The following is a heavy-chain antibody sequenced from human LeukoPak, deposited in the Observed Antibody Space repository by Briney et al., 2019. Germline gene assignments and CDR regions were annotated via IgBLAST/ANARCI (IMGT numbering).Heavy chain of an antibody. V-gene: IGHV3-21*01. J-gene: IGHJ4*02. CDR2: IRSDSSHM. D-gene: IGHD3-22*01. Sequence: GGSLRLSCVASGFTFSSYSMNWVRQAPGKGLEWVSCIRSDSSHMYYADSGKGRYTIPRDNAKNSLCLQMTSLRAEDTAVYYCARDWLDRSLDYWGQGTLVTVSS. CDR1: GFTFSSYS. CDR3: ARDWLDRSLDY.